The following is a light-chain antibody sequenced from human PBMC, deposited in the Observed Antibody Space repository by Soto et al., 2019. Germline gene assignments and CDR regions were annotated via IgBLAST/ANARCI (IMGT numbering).Light chain of an antibody. CDR1: QTVSNY. J-gene: IGKJ2*01. CDR3: QHFGASPFS. Sequence: EVVMTQSPATLSVSPGERATLSCRASQTVSNYLAWYQQKPGQAPRLLIYTASSRATGVPDRFTGSGSGTDFTLTITTLEPEDFAVYYCQHFGASPFSFGQGTKVDIK. CDR2: TAS. V-gene: IGKV3-20*01.